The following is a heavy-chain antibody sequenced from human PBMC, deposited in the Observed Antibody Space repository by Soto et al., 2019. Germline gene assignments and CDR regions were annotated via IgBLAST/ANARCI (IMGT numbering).Heavy chain of an antibody. CDR3: AKTPGRQWLVKSWFDP. CDR2: ISGSDGST. Sequence: GGSLRLSCAASGCTFSSYAMSWVRQAPGKGLEWVSAISGSDGSTYYADSVKGRFTISRDNSKNTLYLQMNSLRAEDTAVYYCAKTPGRQWLVKSWFDPWGQGTLVTVSS. V-gene: IGHV3-23*01. CDR1: GCTFSSYA. J-gene: IGHJ5*02. D-gene: IGHD6-19*01.